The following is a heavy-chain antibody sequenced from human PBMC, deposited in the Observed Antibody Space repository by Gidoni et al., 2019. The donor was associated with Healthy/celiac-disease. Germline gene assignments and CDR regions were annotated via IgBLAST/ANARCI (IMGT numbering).Heavy chain of an antibody. J-gene: IGHJ3*02. CDR2: ISGSGGST. D-gene: IGHD3-10*01. V-gene: IGHV3-23*01. Sequence: EVQLLESGGGLVQPGGSLRLSCAASGFTFSSYAMSWVRQAPGKGLEWVSAISGSGGSTYYADSVKGRFTISRDNSKNTLYLQMNSLRAEDTAVYYCAKSYYGSGSHFGAFDIWGQGTMVTVSS. CDR1: GFTFSSYA. CDR3: AKSYYGSGSHFGAFDI.